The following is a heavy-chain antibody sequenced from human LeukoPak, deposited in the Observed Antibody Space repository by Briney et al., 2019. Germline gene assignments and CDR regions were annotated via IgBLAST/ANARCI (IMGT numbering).Heavy chain of an antibody. CDR1: GFTFSSYW. V-gene: IGHV3-74*01. D-gene: IGHD3-22*01. CDR2: IKSDGST. CDR3: ARAPSEIGGYYPEYFRH. J-gene: IGHJ1*01. Sequence: PGGSLRLSCGASGFTFSSYWMHWVRQAPGKGLVWVSRIKSDGSTRYADSVKGRFTISRDNAKNTVSLQMNSLRAEDTGVYYCARAPSEIGGYYPEYFRHWGQGTLVTVSP.